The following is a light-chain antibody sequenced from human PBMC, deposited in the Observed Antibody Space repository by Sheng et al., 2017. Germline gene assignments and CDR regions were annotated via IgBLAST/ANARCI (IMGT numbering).Light chain of an antibody. Sequence: EIVLTQSPATLSLSPGERATLSCRASQNINRFLTWYQQKPGQAPRLLIYDASNRATGIPARFSGSGSGTDFNLTISSLQSEDFAVYYCQQYHKWPLPFGGGTKVEIK. CDR1: QNINRF. V-gene: IGKV3-11*01. CDR2: DAS. CDR3: QQYHKWPLP. J-gene: IGKJ4*01.